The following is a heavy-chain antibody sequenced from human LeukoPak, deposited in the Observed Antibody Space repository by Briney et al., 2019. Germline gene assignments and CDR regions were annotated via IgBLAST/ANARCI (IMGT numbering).Heavy chain of an antibody. CDR1: GGSISSYY. J-gene: IGHJ6*02. CDR3: ARSGLRSYSDYYYGMDV. Sequence: SETLSLTCTVSGGSISSYYWSWIRQPPGRDWSGLDISIRVTISVDTSNNQFSLKLSSVTAADTALYYCARSGLRSYSDYYYGMDVWGQGTTVTVSS. V-gene: IGHV4-59*01. D-gene: IGHD1-26*01. CDR2: S.